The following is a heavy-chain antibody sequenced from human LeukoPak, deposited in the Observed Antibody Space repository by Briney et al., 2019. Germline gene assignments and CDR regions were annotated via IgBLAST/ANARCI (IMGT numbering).Heavy chain of an antibody. D-gene: IGHD1-26*01. V-gene: IGHV3-21*01. Sequence: PGGSLRLSCAASGFTFSSYSMNWVRQAPGKGLEWVSSISSSSSYIYYADSVKGRFTISRDNAKNSLYLQMNSLRAEDTAVYYCARWGELGATGGFDYWGQGTLVTVSS. CDR3: ARWGELGATGGFDY. CDR2: ISSSSSYI. CDR1: GFTFSSYS. J-gene: IGHJ4*02.